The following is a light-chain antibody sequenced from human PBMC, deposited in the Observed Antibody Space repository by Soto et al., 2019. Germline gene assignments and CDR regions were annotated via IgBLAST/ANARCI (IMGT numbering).Light chain of an antibody. CDR3: QSYDSSLSNV. J-gene: IGLJ1*01. CDR1: SSNIGAGYD. Sequence: QSVLTQPPSVSGAPGQRVTISCTGSSSNIGAGYDVHWYQQLPGTAPKLLIYGNSNRPSGVPDRFYGSKSGTSASLAITGLQAEDEADYYCQSYDSSLSNVFGTGTKVTVL. CDR2: GNS. V-gene: IGLV1-40*01.